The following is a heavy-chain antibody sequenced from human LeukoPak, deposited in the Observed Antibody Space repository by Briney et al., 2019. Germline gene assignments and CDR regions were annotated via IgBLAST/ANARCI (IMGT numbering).Heavy chain of an antibody. CDR1: GFTFSSYG. CDR2: IRYDGSNK. Sequence: PGGSLRLSCAASGFTFSSYGIHWVRQAPGKELEWVAFIRYDGSNKYYADSVKGRFTISRDNSKNTLYLQMNSLRAEDSAVYYCAKVDRTGWDLDYWGQGTLATVSS. J-gene: IGHJ4*02. CDR3: AKVDRTGWDLDY. D-gene: IGHD6-19*01. V-gene: IGHV3-30*02.